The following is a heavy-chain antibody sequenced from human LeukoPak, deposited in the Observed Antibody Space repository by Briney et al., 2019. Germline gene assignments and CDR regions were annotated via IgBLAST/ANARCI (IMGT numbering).Heavy chain of an antibody. CDR2: INPNSGGT. CDR3: ARDSYDYVWGSYRYTLLNWFDP. D-gene: IGHD3-16*02. Sequence: GESLKISCKASGYTFTGYYMHWVRQAPGQGLEWMGWINPNSGGTNYAQKFQGRVTMTRDTSISTAYMELSRLRSDDTAVYYCARDSYDYVWGSYRYTLLNWFDPWGQGTLVTVSS. CDR1: GYTFTGYY. V-gene: IGHV1-2*02. J-gene: IGHJ5*02.